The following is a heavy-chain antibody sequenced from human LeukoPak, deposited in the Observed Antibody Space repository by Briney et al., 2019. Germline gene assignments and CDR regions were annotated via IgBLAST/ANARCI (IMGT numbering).Heavy chain of an antibody. CDR1: GFTFSSND. CDR2: IGTAGDT. D-gene: IGHD5-12*01. J-gene: IGHJ4*02. Sequence: PGGSLRLSCAASGFTFSSNDMHWVRQATGKGLEWVSAIGTAGDTYYPGSVKGRFTISRENAKNSLYLQMNSLRAGDTAVYYCARALSGYDLYYFDYWGQGTLVTVSS. CDR3: ARALSGYDLYYFDY. V-gene: IGHV3-13*01.